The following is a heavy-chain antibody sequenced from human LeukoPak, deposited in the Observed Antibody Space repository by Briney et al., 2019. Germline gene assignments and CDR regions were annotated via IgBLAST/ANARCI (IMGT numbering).Heavy chain of an antibody. CDR3: TKDFGLDY. D-gene: IGHD3-10*01. Sequence: GGSLRLSCAASGFTFTNAWMTWVRQAPGKGLEWVGRIKSISAGGTTAYAAPVKGRFTISRDDSKNMLYLQMNSLKSEDTAVYYCTKDFGLDYWGQGTLVTVSS. J-gene: IGHJ4*02. V-gene: IGHV3-15*01. CDR2: IKSISAGGTT. CDR1: GFTFTNAW.